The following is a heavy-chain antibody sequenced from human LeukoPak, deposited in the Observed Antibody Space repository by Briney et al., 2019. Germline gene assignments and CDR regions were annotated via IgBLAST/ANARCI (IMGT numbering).Heavy chain of an antibody. D-gene: IGHD3-10*01. CDR2: ISSSSSYI. Sequence: GGSLRLSCAASGFTFSSYSMNRVRQAPGKGLEWVSSISSSSSYIYYADSVKGRFTISRDNAKNSLYLQMNSLRAEDTAVYYCARDRGVREDFDYWGQGTLVTVSS. V-gene: IGHV3-21*01. CDR1: GFTFSSYS. J-gene: IGHJ4*02. CDR3: ARDRGVREDFDY.